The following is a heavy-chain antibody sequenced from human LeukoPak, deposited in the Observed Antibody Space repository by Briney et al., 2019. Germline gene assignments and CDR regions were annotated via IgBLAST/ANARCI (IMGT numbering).Heavy chain of an antibody. D-gene: IGHD2-2*01. J-gene: IGHJ5*02. CDR3: ASIYCSSTSCFTKWFDP. V-gene: IGHV1-2*02. Sequence: ASVKLSCKASGYTFTGYYMHWVRQAPRQGLEWMGWINPNSGGTNYAQKFQGRVTMIRDTSITTAYMELSRLRSDDTAVYYCASIYCSSTSCFTKWFDPWGQGTLVTVSS. CDR1: GYTFTGYY. CDR2: INPNSGGT.